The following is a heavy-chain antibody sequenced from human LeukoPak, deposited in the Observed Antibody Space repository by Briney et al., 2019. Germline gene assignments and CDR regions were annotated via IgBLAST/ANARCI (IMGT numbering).Heavy chain of an antibody. D-gene: IGHD3-22*01. Sequence: GSSVKVSCKASGGTFSSYAISWVRQAPGQGLEWMGRIIPIFGTANYAQKFQGRVTITTDESTSTAYMELSSLRSEDTAVYYCARDPTYYYDSSGLDYWGQGTLVTVSS. V-gene: IGHV1-69*05. CDR3: ARDPTYYYDSSGLDY. J-gene: IGHJ4*02. CDR1: GGTFSSYA. CDR2: IIPIFGTA.